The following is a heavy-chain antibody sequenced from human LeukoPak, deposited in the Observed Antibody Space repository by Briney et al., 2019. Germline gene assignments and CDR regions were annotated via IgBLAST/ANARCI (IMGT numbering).Heavy chain of an antibody. CDR2: FSVTDKTT. Sequence: GGSLRLSCVASGFTFSSYAMSWVRQAPGKGLEWVSGFSVTDKTTYYADSVKGRFTISRDNSKNTLYLQMSSLRVEDTAMYYCAKDPYVYYGDYIIRWGQGTLVLVSS. V-gene: IGHV3-23*01. J-gene: IGHJ4*02. CDR3: AKDPYVYYGDYIIR. CDR1: GFTFSSYA. D-gene: IGHD4-17*01.